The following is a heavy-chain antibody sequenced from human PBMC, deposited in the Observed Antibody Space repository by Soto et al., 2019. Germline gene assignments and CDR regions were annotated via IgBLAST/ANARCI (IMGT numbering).Heavy chain of an antibody. V-gene: IGHV3-23*01. CDR3: AKNRNSDDLSGYNSFPLYV. J-gene: IGHJ6*02. Sequence: ELQLLESGGGLVQPGGSLRLSCAASGFTFSTYPMTWVRQAPGKGLEWVSQISGSGDSIYNADSVKDRFTISRDNSKNPLYLQMHTLRPEDTAVYYCAKNRNSDDLSGYNSFPLYVWGQGTTVTVSS. D-gene: IGHD3-3*01. CDR2: ISGSGDSI. CDR1: GFTFSTYP.